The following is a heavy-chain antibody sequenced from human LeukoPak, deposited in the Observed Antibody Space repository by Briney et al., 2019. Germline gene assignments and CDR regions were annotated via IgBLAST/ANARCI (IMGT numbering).Heavy chain of an antibody. V-gene: IGHV3-21*01. J-gene: IGHJ4*02. Sequence: PGGSLRLSCAASGFTFSSYDMHWVRQATGKGLEWVSSISSSSSYIYYADSVKGRFTISRDNAKNSLYLQMNSLRAEDTAVYYCAREGRQDYWGQGTLVTVSS. CDR1: GFTFSSYD. CDR2: ISSSSSYI. CDR3: AREGRQDY.